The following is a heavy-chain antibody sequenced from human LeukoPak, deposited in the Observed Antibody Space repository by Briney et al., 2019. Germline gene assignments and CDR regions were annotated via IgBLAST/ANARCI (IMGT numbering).Heavy chain of an antibody. Sequence: ASVKVSCKASGYTFTGYYMHWVRQAPGQGLEWMGWINPNSGGTNYAQKFQGRVTITADESTNTAYMELSSLRSEDTAVYYCARDPRHRDAYKSAFDIWGHGSMVTVSS. CDR3: ARDPRHRDAYKSAFDI. V-gene: IGHV1-2*02. CDR1: GYTFTGYY. D-gene: IGHD5-24*01. J-gene: IGHJ3*02. CDR2: INPNSGGT.